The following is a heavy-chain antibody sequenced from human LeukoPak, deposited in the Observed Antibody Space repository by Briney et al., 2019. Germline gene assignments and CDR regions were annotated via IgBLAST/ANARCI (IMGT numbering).Heavy chain of an antibody. CDR3: ARVADFWSGYNWFDP. D-gene: IGHD3-3*01. CDR2: IYYSGST. J-gene: IGHJ5*02. Sequence: SETLSLTCTVSGGSISSSGYYWGWIRQPPGKGLEWIGSIYYSGSTYYNPSLKSRVTISVDTSKNQFSLKLSSVTAADTAVYYCARVADFWSGYNWFDPWGQGTLVTVSS. CDR1: GGSISSSGYY. V-gene: IGHV4-39*07.